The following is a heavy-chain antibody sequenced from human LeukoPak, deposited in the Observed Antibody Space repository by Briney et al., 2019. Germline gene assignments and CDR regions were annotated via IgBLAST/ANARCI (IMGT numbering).Heavy chain of an antibody. D-gene: IGHD6-13*01. CDR2: INTNTGNP. CDR1: GYTFTSYA. Sequence: ASVKVSCKASGYTFTSYAMNWVRQAPGQGLEWMGWINTNTGNPTYAQGFTGRFVFSLDTSVSTAYLQISSLKAEDTAVYYCARDDIIPAAGTVWVSDYWGQGTLVTVSS. CDR3: ARDDIIPAAGTVWVSDY. V-gene: IGHV7-4-1*02. J-gene: IGHJ4*02.